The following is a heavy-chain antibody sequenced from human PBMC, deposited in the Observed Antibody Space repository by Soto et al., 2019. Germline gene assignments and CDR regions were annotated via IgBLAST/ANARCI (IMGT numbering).Heavy chain of an antibody. CDR2: IKDSGST. J-gene: IGHJ4*02. Sequence: TLSLTCAVSGGSFSGYFWSWIRQPPGQGLEWIGEIKDSGSTKYNPSLKSRVTISVDTSKNQFSLKLSSVTAADTAVYYCARGPSRWFVYWGQGTLVTVS. V-gene: IGHV4-34*01. CDR3: ARGPSRWFVY. D-gene: IGHD2-15*01. CDR1: GGSFSGYF.